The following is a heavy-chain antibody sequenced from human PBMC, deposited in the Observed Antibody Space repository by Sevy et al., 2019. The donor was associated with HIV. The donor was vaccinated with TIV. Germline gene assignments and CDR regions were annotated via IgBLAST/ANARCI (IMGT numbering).Heavy chain of an antibody. J-gene: IGHJ3*02. CDR2: IYSGGST. CDR3: ARDASTANDAFDI. V-gene: IGHV3-53*01. D-gene: IGHD4-4*01. CDR1: GFTVSSNY. Sequence: GGSLRLSCAASGFTVSSNYMSWVRQAPGKGLEWVSVIYSGGSTYYADSVKGRFTISRDNSKNTLYLQMNSLRAEDTAVYYCARDASTANDAFDIWGQGTMVTVSS.